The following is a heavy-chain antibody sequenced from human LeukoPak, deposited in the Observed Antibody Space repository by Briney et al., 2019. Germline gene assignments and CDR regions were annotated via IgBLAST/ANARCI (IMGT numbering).Heavy chain of an antibody. CDR1: GGSISSSSYY. CDR3: ARDSCSSTSCYPPPNWFDP. J-gene: IGHJ5*02. CDR2: LYYSGST. D-gene: IGHD2-2*01. Sequence: PSETLSLTCTVSGGSISSSSYYWGWIRQPPGKGLEWIGSLYYSGSTYYNPSLKSRVTISVDTSKNQFSLKLSSVSAADTAVYYCARDSCSSTSCYPPPNWFDPWGQGTLVTVSS. V-gene: IGHV4-39*07.